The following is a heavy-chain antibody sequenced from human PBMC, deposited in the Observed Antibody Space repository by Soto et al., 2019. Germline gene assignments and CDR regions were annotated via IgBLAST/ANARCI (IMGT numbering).Heavy chain of an antibody. J-gene: IGHJ3*02. D-gene: IGHD3-9*01. V-gene: IGHV3-53*01. CDR1: GFTVSSNY. CDR2: IYSGGST. CDR3: ARAKPGNFDSPPDGFDI. Sequence: EVQLVESGGGLIQPGGSLRLSCAASGFTVSSNYMSWVRQAPGKGLEWVSVIYSGGSTYYADSVKGRFTISRDTSKNTVYLQMNSLRVEDTALYYCARAKPGNFDSPPDGFDIWGQGTMVTVSS.